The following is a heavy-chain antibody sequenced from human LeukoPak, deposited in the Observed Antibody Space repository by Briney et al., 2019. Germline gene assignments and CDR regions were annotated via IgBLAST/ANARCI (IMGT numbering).Heavy chain of an antibody. V-gene: IGHV4-39*07. CDR1: GGSISNTNYY. CDR2: IYYTGTT. J-gene: IGHJ5*02. Sequence: SETLSLTCTVSGGSISNTNYYWAWIRQPPGRGLEWIGSIYYTGTTFDNPSLKSRVTMSLDTSRNQISLKLTSVTAADTAVYYCARDVFFRAHNWFDPWGQGTLVTVSS. D-gene: IGHD2/OR15-2a*01. CDR3: ARDVFFRAHNWFDP.